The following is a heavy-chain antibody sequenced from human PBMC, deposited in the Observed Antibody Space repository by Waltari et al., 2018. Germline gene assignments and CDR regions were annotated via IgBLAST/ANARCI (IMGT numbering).Heavy chain of an antibody. Sequence: QVQLVESGGGVVQPGRSLRLSCAASGFTFSSYAMHWVRQAPGKGMEWGAVISNDGSNKYYADSVKGRFTISRDNSKNTLYLQMNSLRAEDTAVYYCARVRQGYCSSTSCYLPDYWGQGTLVTVSS. CDR3: ARVRQGYCSSTSCYLPDY. CDR1: GFTFSSYA. J-gene: IGHJ4*02. D-gene: IGHD2-2*01. V-gene: IGHV3-30-3*01. CDR2: ISNDGSNK.